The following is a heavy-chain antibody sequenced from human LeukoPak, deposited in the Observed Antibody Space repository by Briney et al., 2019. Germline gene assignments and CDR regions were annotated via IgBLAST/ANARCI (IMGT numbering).Heavy chain of an antibody. D-gene: IGHD3-22*01. CDR2: IYYSGST. CDR3: VRGYDSSGYYPGYFDY. V-gene: IGHV4-31*03. CDR1: GGSISSGGYY. Sequence: KSSETLSLTCTVSGGSISSGGYYWSWIRQHPGKGLEWIGYIYYSGSTYYNPSLKSRVTISVDTSKNQFSLKLSSVTAADTAVYYCVRGYDSSGYYPGYFDYWGQGTLVTVSS. J-gene: IGHJ4*02.